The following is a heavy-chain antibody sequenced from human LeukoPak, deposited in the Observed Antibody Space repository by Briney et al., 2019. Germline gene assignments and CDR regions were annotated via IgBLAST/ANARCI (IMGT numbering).Heavy chain of an antibody. D-gene: IGHD3-10*01. CDR2: ISSSGSTI. Sequence: GGSLRLSCAASGFTFSSYEMNWARQAPGKGLEWVSYISSSGSTIYYADSVKGRFTISRDNAKNSLYLQMNSLRAEDTAVYYCARLWFGELLLYGMDVWGKGTTVTVSS. J-gene: IGHJ6*04. V-gene: IGHV3-48*03. CDR3: ARLWFGELLLYGMDV. CDR1: GFTFSSYE.